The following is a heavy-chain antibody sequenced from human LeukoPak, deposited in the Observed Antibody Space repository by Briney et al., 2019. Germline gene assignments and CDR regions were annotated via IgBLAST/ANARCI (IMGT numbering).Heavy chain of an antibody. CDR2: MNPNSGNT. CDR1: GYTFTSYD. Sequence: ASVKVSCKASGYTFTSYDINWVRQATGQGLEWMGWMNPNSGNTGYAQKFQGRVTMTRNTSISTAYMELSSLRSEDTAVYYCAKERELRGEGIDYWGQGTLVTVSS. CDR3: AKERELRGEGIDY. V-gene: IGHV1-8*01. J-gene: IGHJ4*02. D-gene: IGHD1-26*01.